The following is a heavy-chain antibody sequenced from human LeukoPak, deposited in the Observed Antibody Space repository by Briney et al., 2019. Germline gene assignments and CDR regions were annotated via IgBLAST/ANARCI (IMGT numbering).Heavy chain of an antibody. CDR1: GGSISSSSYY. Sequence: PSETLSLTCTVSGGSISSSSYYWGWIRQPPGKGLEWIGSIYYSGSTYYNPSLKSRVTISVDTSKNQFSLKLSSVTAADTAIYYCARDHLYSSGWFDYWGQGTLVTVSS. CDR2: IYYSGST. CDR3: ARDHLYSSGWFDY. V-gene: IGHV4-39*07. D-gene: IGHD6-19*01. J-gene: IGHJ4*02.